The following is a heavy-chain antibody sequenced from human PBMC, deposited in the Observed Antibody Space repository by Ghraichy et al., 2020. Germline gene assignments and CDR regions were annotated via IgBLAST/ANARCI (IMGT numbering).Heavy chain of an antibody. J-gene: IGHJ6*02. CDR3: ARDYSSGWYREYYSYYGMDV. V-gene: IGHV3-33*01. Sequence: GGSLRLSCAASGFTFSSYGLHWVRQAPGKGLDWVAVIWFDGSNKYYADSVKGRFTISRDNSKNTLYLQMNSLRAEDTAVYYCARDYSSGWYREYYSYYGMDVWGRGTTVTVSS. D-gene: IGHD6-19*01. CDR2: IWFDGSNK. CDR1: GFTFSSYG.